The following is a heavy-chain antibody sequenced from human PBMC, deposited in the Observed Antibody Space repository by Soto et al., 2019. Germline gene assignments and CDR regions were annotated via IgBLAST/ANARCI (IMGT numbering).Heavy chain of an antibody. CDR3: ARETTTVTRYYYYGMDV. Sequence: SETLSLTCTVSGGSISSGGYYWSWIRQHPGKGLEWIGYIYYSGSTYYNPPLKSRVTISVDTSKNQFSLKLSSVTAADTAVYYCARETTTVTRYYYYGMDVGGQGTTATAP. CDR1: GGSISSGGYY. D-gene: IGHD4-17*01. CDR2: IYYSGST. V-gene: IGHV4-31*03. J-gene: IGHJ6*02.